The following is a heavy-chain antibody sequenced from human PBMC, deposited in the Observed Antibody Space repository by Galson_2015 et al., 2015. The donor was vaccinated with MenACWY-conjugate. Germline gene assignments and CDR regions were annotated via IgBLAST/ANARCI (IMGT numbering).Heavy chain of an antibody. V-gene: IGHV5-51*01. Sequence: QSGAEVKKPGESLQISCKGTGYSFTNHWIAWVRQMPGKGLEWMGLIDPVDSNTRYSPSFRGQVTISADKSISTAYLQWTSLRASDTAMYYCARHPPGGRGMDVWGQGTTVTVSS. D-gene: IGHD1-26*01. J-gene: IGHJ6*02. CDR1: GYSFTNHW. CDR2: IDPVDSNT. CDR3: ARHPPGGRGMDV.